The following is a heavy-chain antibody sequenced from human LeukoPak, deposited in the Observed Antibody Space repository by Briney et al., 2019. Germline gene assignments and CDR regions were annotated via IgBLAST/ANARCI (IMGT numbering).Heavy chain of an antibody. V-gene: IGHV1-69*04. Sequence: ASVKVSCKASGGSFSSYVITWVRQAPGQGLEWMGRIIPILGVSNFAQKFQGRVTITAEKSTNTAHMELSRLESGDTAVYYCAGSSSTTSRYYYYYMDVWGKGTTVTVSS. CDR1: GGSFSSYV. D-gene: IGHD6-13*01. CDR2: IIPILGVS. CDR3: AGSSSTTSRYYYYYMDV. J-gene: IGHJ6*03.